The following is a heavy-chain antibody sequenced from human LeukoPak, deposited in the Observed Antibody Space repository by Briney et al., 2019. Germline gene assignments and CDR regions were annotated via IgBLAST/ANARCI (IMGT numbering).Heavy chain of an antibody. CDR3: ARESYSSSWETTFDY. V-gene: IGHV1-2*02. CDR1: GYTFTGYY. J-gene: IGHJ4*02. CDR2: INPNSGGT. D-gene: IGHD6-13*01. Sequence: ASVKVSCKASGYTFTGYYMHWVRQAPGQGLEWMGWINPNSGGTNYAQKFQGRVTMTRDTSISTAYMELSRLRSDDTAVYYCARESYSSSWETTFDYWGQGTLVTVSS.